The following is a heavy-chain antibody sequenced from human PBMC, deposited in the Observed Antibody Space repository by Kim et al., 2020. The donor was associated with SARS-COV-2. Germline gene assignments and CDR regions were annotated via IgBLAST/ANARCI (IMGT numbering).Heavy chain of an antibody. J-gene: IGHJ5*02. V-gene: IGHV1-2*06. CDR1: GYIFTDYY. D-gene: IGHD5-12*01. CDR2: INSKSGGT. Sequence: ASVKVSFKTSGYIFTDYYMHWVRQAPGQGLEWLGRINSKSGGTDYAQKFQGRVTMTRDTSISTVYMELSRLTIDDTAVYYCARRVKISGHNYFDPWGQGTLVTVSS. CDR3: ARRVKISGHNYFDP.